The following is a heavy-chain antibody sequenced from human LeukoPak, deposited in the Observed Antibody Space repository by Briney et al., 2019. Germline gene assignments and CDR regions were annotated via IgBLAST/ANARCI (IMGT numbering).Heavy chain of an antibody. V-gene: IGHV3-74*01. Sequence: GGSLRLSCAASGFTFSNHWMHWVRQAPVKGLIWVSRINSDGSSTTYADSVKGRFTISRDNAKNTLYLQMESLSAEDTAVYFCARDGTFTGSSNYYYIDVWGKGTTVTISS. CDR3: ARDGTFTGSSNYYYIDV. CDR2: INSDGSST. J-gene: IGHJ6*03. CDR1: GFTFSNHW. D-gene: IGHD1-14*01.